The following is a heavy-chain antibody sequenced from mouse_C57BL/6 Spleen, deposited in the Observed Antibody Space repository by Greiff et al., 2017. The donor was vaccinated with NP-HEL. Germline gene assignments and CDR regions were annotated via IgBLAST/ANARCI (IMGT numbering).Heavy chain of an antibody. CDR1: GFTFSDYG. V-gene: IGHV5-17*01. CDR3: ASNRIYYYGSRRYFDD. D-gene: IGHD1-1*01. J-gene: IGHJ1*03. CDR2: ISSGSSTI. Sequence: EVKLVESGGGLVKPGGSLKLSCAASGFTFSDYGMHWVRQAPEKGLEWVAYISSGSSTIYSADTVKGRFTISRDNAKNTLFLPMTSLRTDDRAMYYGASNRIYYYGSRRYFDDWGTGTTVTVSS.